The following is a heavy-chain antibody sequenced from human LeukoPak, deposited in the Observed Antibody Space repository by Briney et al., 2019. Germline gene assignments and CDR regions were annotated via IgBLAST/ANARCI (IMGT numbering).Heavy chain of an antibody. Sequence: GGSLRLSCAASGFTFSSYGMHWVRQPPGKGLEWVAFIRYDGSHKYYADSVKGRFTISRDNSKNTLYLQMNSLRSEDTAVYYCARALVINVDIVATHWGYMDVWGKGTTVTVSS. D-gene: IGHD5-12*01. J-gene: IGHJ6*03. V-gene: IGHV3-30*02. CDR1: GFTFSSYG. CDR2: IRYDGSHK. CDR3: ARALVINVDIVATHWGYMDV.